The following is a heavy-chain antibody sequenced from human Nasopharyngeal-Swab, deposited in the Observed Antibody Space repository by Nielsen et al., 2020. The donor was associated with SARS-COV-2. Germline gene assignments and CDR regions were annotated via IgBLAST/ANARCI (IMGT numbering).Heavy chain of an antibody. J-gene: IGHJ6*02. CDR2: IKQDGSEK. CDR3: ARDPSSGWYPSYYYGMDV. CDR1: GFTFSSYW. D-gene: IGHD6-19*01. Sequence: GESLKISCAASGFTFSSYWMSWVRQAPGKGLEWVANIKQDGSEKYYVDSVKGRFTISRDNAKNSLYLQMNSLRAEDTAVYYCARDPSSGWYPSYYYGMDVWGQGTTVTASS. V-gene: IGHV3-7*01.